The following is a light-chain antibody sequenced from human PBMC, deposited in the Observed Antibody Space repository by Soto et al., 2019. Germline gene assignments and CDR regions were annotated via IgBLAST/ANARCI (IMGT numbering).Light chain of an antibody. Sequence: DIQMTQSPSTLSASVGDRVTITCRASQSISSWLAWYQQKPGKAPKLLIYKTSNLESGVPSRFSGSGSGTEFSLTISSLQPDDFVTYYCQQYKSFSLTFGGGTQVDIK. CDR2: KTS. CDR1: QSISSW. J-gene: IGKJ4*01. V-gene: IGKV1-5*03. CDR3: QQYKSFSLT.